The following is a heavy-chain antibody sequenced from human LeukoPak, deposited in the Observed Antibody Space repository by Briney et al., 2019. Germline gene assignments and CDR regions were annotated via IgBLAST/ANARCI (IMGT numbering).Heavy chain of an antibody. CDR1: GYTFTSYS. Sequence: ASVKVSCKASGYTFTSYSITWVRQAPGRGLEWMGWSDSKTGNPTFAQGFTGRFVFSLDTSVTTAYLQISSLKAEDTAVYYCARDVGYYDSSGYYLGWFDPWGQGTLVTVSS. V-gene: IGHV7-4-1*02. CDR2: SDSKTGNP. D-gene: IGHD3-22*01. J-gene: IGHJ5*02. CDR3: ARDVGYYDSSGYYLGWFDP.